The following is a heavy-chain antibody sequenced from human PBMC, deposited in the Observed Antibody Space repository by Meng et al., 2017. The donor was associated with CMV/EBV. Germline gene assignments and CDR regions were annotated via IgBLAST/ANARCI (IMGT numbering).Heavy chain of an antibody. CDR3: AREDVLRFLEWLSGRQPPDY. Sequence: RYWRPWVRQAPGKGLVWVSRINSDGSSTSYADSVKGRFTISRDNAKNTLYLQMNSLRAEDTAVYYCAREDVLRFLEWLSGRQPPDYWGQGTLVTVSS. CDR2: INSDGSST. CDR1: RYW. J-gene: IGHJ4*02. D-gene: IGHD3-3*01. V-gene: IGHV3-74*01.